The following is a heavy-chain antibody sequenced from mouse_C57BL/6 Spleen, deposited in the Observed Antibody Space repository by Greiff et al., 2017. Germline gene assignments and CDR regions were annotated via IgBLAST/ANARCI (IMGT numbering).Heavy chain of an antibody. D-gene: IGHD1-1*01. J-gene: IGHJ4*01. CDR2: ISSGSSTI. Sequence: EVKVVESGGGLVKPGGSLKLSCAASGFTFSDYGMHWVRQAPEKGLEWVAYISSGSSTIYYADTVKGRFTISRDNAKNTLFLQMTSLRSEDTAMYYCECDTTVEGSAYAMDYWGQGTSVTVSS. CDR3: ECDTTVEGSAYAMDY. V-gene: IGHV5-17*01. CDR1: GFTFSDYG.